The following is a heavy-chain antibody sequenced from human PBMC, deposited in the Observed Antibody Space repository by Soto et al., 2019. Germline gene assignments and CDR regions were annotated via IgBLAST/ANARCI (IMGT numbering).Heavy chain of an antibody. CDR2: TYYSGVT. CDR1: GGSISSGGYF. V-gene: IGHV4-31*03. J-gene: IGHJ4*02. Sequence: SETLSLTCTVSGGSISSGGYFWNWIRQHPGKGLEWIGYTYYSGVTYYNPSLKSRVTISVDTSKNQFSLRLSSVTAAATAVYYCAREPSIWGQGTLVTVSS. CDR3: AREPSI.